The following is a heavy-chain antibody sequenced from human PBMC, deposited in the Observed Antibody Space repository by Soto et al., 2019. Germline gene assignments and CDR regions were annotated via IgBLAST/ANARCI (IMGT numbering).Heavy chain of an antibody. J-gene: IGHJ4*02. CDR3: AKDSDSTAPYHFDS. D-gene: IGHD3-10*01. Sequence: ASVKVSCKASGYTFSTYYMHWVRQAPGQGYEWMGIINPSGGSTTYAQKFQGRVTISRDNAKNSLFLQMNSLTPDDTAFYYCAKDSDSTAPYHFDSWGQGVLVTVSS. V-gene: IGHV1-46*01. CDR2: INPSGGST. CDR1: GYTFSTYY.